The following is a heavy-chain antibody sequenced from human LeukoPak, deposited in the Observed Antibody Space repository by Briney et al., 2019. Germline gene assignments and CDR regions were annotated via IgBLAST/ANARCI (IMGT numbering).Heavy chain of an antibody. V-gene: IGHV3-15*01. D-gene: IGHD4-17*01. J-gene: IGHJ4*02. CDR2: IKSKTDGGTT. CDR1: GLTFSNVW. Sequence: GGSLRLSCAASGLTFSNVWMSWVRQAPGEGREWVGRIKSKTDGGTTDYAAPVKGRFTISTDDSKNTLHLQMNSLKTEDTAVYYCVRYGPRNYFDYWGQGTLVTVSS. CDR3: VRYGPRNYFDY.